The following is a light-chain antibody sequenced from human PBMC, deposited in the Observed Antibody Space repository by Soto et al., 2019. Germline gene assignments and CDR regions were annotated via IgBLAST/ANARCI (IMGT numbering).Light chain of an antibody. CDR3: QQYGSSGT. J-gene: IGKJ1*01. V-gene: IGKV3-20*01. CDR1: QHISTN. Sequence: IAVTQYPATLALCKGIRATLSCRASQHISTNLAWYQQKPGQAPRLLIYYASTRATGIPDRFSGSGSGTDFTLTISRLEPEDIAVYYCQQYGSSGTFGQGTKVDIK. CDR2: YAS.